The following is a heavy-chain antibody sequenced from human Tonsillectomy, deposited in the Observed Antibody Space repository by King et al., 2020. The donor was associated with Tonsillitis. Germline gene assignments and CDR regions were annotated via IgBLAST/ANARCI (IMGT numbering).Heavy chain of an antibody. CDR1: GFTFSSYE. V-gene: IGHV3-48*03. J-gene: IGHJ6*03. CDR2: ISSSGDTK. CDR3: ARVAYYYGSEAIFYYMDV. Sequence: VQLVESGGGLVQPGGSLRLSCAASGFTFSSYEMNWVRQAPGKGLEWVSYISSSGDTKYYADSVKGRFTTSRDNAKNSLYLQMDSLRAEDTAVYYCARVAYYYGSEAIFYYMDVWGKGTTVTVSS. D-gene: IGHD3-10*01.